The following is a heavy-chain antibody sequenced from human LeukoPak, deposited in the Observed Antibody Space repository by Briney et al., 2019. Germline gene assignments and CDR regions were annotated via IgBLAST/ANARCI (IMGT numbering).Heavy chain of an antibody. CDR1: GGSISSGSYY. D-gene: IGHD2-2*01. V-gene: IGHV4-61*02. CDR3: AGIGYCSSTSCSRAYYYYYMDV. Sequence: SQTLSLTCTVSGGSISSGSYYWSWIRQPAGKGLEWIGRIYTSGSTNYNPSLKSRVTISVDTSKNQFSLKLSSVTAADTAVYYCAGIGYCSSTSCSRAYYYYYMDVWGKGTTVTVSS. J-gene: IGHJ6*03. CDR2: IYTSGST.